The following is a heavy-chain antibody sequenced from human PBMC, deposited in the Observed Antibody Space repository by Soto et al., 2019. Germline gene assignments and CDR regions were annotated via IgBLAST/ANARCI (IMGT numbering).Heavy chain of an antibody. J-gene: IGHJ4*02. D-gene: IGHD2-21*02. CDR2: ISYDGSNK. Sequence: PGGSLRLSCAASGFTFSSYGMHWVRQAPGKGLEWVAVISYDGSNKYYADSVKGRFTISRDNSKNTLYLQMNSLRAEDTAVYYCAKDLSDHCGGDCTAWDYWGQGTLVTVSS. V-gene: IGHV3-30*18. CDR1: GFTFSSYG. CDR3: AKDLSDHCGGDCTAWDY.